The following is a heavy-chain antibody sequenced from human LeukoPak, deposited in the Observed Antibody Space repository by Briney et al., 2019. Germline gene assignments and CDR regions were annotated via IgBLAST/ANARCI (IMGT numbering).Heavy chain of an antibody. CDR1: GGSISSYY. CDR3: ARDTYAFDY. J-gene: IGHJ4*02. Sequence: SETLSLTCTVPGGSISSYYWSWIRQPPGKGLEWMGYIYYSGSTNYNPSLKSQVTISVDTSKNQFSLKLSSVTAADTAVYYCARDTYAFDYWGQGTLVTVSS. V-gene: IGHV4-59*01. CDR2: IYYSGST. D-gene: IGHD4-17*01.